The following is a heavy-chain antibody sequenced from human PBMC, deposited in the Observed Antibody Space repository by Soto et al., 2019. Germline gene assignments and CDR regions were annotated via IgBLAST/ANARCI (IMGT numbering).Heavy chain of an antibody. Sequence: PSQSLSLTCAISGDSVSGNSAAWNWIRQSPSSGLEWLGRAYYRSRWYNDYAVSVKSRITVTPDTSKTKFSLHLNSVTPEDTAVYYCAREFRCYVSCHSYLDYWGQVALGTVST. V-gene: IGHV6-1*01. D-gene: IGHD3-16*01. CDR3: AREFRCYVSCHSYLDY. J-gene: IGHJ4*03. CDR1: GDSVSGNSAA. CDR2: AYYRSRWYN.